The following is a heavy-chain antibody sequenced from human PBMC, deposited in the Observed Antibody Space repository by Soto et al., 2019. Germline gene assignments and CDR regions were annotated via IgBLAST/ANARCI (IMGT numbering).Heavy chain of an antibody. J-gene: IGHJ5*02. Sequence: PSETLSLTCTVSGGSISSGDYYWSWIRQPPGKGLEWIGYIYHSGSTYYNPSLKGRVTISVDTSKNQFSLKLSSVTAADTAVYYGARERPAGTRLDPWGQGTRVTVAS. V-gene: IGHV4-30-4*01. D-gene: IGHD2-2*01. CDR2: IYHSGST. CDR1: GGSISSGDYY. CDR3: ARERPAGTRLDP.